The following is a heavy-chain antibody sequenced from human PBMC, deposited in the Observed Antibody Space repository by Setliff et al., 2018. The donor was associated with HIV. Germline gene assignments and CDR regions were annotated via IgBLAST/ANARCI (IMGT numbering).Heavy chain of an antibody. CDR3: ARSQPDTIFGVVTFDC. J-gene: IGHJ4*02. D-gene: IGHD3-3*01. CDR1: GGSMSSSGPGYY. CDR2: VYYRGRT. Sequence: SETLSLTCTVSGGSMSSSGPGYYWGWVRQTPGGGLEWIGSVYYRGRTYYNLSLKSRVTISVDTSKNQLSLRLTSMAAADTAMYYCARSQPDTIFGVVTFDCWGQGKMVTSPQ. V-gene: IGHV4-39*01.